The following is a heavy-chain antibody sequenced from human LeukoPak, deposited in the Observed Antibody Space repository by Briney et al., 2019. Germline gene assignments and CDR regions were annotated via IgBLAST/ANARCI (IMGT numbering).Heavy chain of an antibody. Sequence: ASVKVSCKTSGFTFTGYYVHWVRQAPGQGLEWMGRINLNSGGTTYAQNFQGRVTMTRDTSISTAYMELSRLRSDDTAVYFCAKDAVTVATPYFDFWGQGTLVTVSS. CDR2: INLNSGGT. D-gene: IGHD4-11*01. CDR3: AKDAVTVATPYFDF. CDR1: GFTFTGYY. V-gene: IGHV1-2*06. J-gene: IGHJ4*02.